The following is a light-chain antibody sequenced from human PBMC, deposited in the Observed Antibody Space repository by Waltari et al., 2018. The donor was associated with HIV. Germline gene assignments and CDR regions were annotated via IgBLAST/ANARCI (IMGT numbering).Light chain of an antibody. CDR3: LLSYSGASWV. V-gene: IGLV7-46*01. Sequence: QAVVTQEPSLTVSPGGTVTLTCGSSTGAVTSGHYPYWFQQKPGQAPTTLIFYTSHKTSWTPARFSGSLLVGKAALTLSGAQREDEAEYYCLLSYSGASWVFGGGTKVTVL. CDR2: YTS. CDR1: TGAVTSGHY. J-gene: IGLJ3*02.